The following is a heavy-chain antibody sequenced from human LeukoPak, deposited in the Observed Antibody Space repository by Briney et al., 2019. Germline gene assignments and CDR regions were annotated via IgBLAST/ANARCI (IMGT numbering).Heavy chain of an antibody. CDR3: ARAFTGSWYEGKLFDY. Sequence: SETLSLTCTVSGGSISSSSYYWGWIRQPPGKGLEWIGSIYYSGSTYYNPSLKSRVTISVDTSKNQFSLKLSSVTAADTAVYYCARAFTGSWYEGKLFDYWGQGTLVTVSS. J-gene: IGHJ4*02. CDR2: IYYSGST. CDR1: GGSISSSSYY. V-gene: IGHV4-39*07. D-gene: IGHD6-13*01.